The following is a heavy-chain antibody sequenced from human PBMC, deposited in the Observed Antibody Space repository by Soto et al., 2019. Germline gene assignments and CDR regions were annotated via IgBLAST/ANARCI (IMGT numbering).Heavy chain of an antibody. CDR3: AREGYYDSSGDFFDY. CDR2: IWYDGSNN. V-gene: IGHV3-33*01. J-gene: IGHJ4*02. CDR1: GFTLSSYG. D-gene: IGHD3-22*01. Sequence: QVQLVESGGGVVQPGRSLRLSCAASGFTLSSYGMHWVRQAPGKGLEWVAVIWYDGSNNYYADSVKGRFTISRDNSKNTLYLQMNSLRAEDTAVYYCAREGYYDSSGDFFDYWGQGTLVTVSS.